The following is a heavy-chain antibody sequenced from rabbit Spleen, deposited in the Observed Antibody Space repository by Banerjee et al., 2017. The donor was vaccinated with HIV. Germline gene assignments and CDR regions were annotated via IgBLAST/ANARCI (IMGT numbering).Heavy chain of an antibody. CDR3: ARRYGGSADYYRFNL. CDR2: IYTGSNAKT. Sequence: QEQLVESGGGLVQPEGSLTLTCTASGFSFNSSYYMCWVRQAPGKGLEWIGCIYTGSNAKTYYASWATGRFTISKTSSTTVTLQMPSLTAADTATYFCARRYGGSADYYRFNLWGPGTLVTVS. J-gene: IGHJ4*01. D-gene: IGHD1-1*01. CDR1: GFSFNSSYY. V-gene: IGHV1S45*01.